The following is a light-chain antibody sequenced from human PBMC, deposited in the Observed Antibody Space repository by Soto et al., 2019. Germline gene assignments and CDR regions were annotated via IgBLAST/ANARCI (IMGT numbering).Light chain of an antibody. CDR1: QSLSSSY. CDR2: GTY. V-gene: IGKV3-20*01. J-gene: IGKJ1*01. CDR3: QRFGTSPPWT. Sequence: VLTQSPGTLSLSPGESATLSCRASQSLSSSYLAWYQQKPGQAPRLIIYGTYIRATGIPDRFSGSGSGTDFTLTITRLEPEDFAVYYCQRFGTSPPWTCGQGTKVDIK.